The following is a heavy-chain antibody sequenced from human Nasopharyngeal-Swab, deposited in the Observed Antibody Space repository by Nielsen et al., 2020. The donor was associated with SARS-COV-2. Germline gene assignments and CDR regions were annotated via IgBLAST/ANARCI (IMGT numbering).Heavy chain of an antibody. CDR3: ARDKYYDFWSGSNEGWYFDL. CDR1: GFTVSSNY. V-gene: IGHV3-53*01. Sequence: GESLKISCAASGFTVSSNYMSWVRQAPGKGLEWVSVIYSGGSTYYADSVKGRFTISRDNSKNTLYLQMNSLRAEDTAVYYCARDKYYDFWSGSNEGWYFDLWGRGTLVTVSS. J-gene: IGHJ2*01. CDR2: IYSGGST. D-gene: IGHD3-3*01.